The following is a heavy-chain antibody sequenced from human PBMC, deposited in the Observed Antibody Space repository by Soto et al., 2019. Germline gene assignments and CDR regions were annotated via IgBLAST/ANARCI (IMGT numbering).Heavy chain of an antibody. V-gene: IGHV3-23*01. J-gene: IGHJ5*02. CDR3: ARDPRIAAALNWFDP. CDR1: GFTFSSYA. Sequence: GSLRLSCAASGFTFSSYAMSWVRQAPGKGLEWVSAISGSGGSTYYADSVKGRFTISRDNSKNTLYLQMNSLRAEDTAVYYCARDPRIAAALNWFDPWAQGTLVTVSS. CDR2: ISGSGGST. D-gene: IGHD6-13*01.